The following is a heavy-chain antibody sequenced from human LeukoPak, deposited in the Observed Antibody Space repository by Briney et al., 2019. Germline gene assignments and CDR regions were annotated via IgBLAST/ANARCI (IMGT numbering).Heavy chain of an antibody. J-gene: IGHJ4*02. CDR3: AKDAGHYDFWSGLTDH. D-gene: IGHD3-3*01. CDR2: IRYDVTNK. V-gene: IGHV3-30*02. CDR1: GFTFNSYG. Sequence: GGSLTLSCAASGFTFNSYGMLWLRHAPGKGLEWVAFIRYDVTNKYYADSVKGRFTISRDNSKNILYLQMNSLKPEDTAVYYCAKDAGHYDFWSGLTDHWGQGTLVTVSS.